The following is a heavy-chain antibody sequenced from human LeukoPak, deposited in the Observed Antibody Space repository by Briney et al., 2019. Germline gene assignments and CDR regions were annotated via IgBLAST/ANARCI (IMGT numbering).Heavy chain of an antibody. CDR2: IDPSDSYT. CDR1: GYSFTSYW. CDR3: ARLTGLNWGSPAVVITDFDY. J-gene: IGHJ4*02. Sequence: GESLRISSKGSGYSFTSYWISWVRQMPGKGLEWMGRIDPSDSYTNYSPSFQGHVTISADKSISTAYLQWSSLKASDTAMYYCARLTGLNWGSPAVVITDFDYWGQGTLVTVSS. D-gene: IGHD7-27*01. V-gene: IGHV5-10-1*01.